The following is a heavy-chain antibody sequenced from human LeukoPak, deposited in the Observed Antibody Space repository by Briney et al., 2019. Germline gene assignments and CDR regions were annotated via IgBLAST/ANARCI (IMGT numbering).Heavy chain of an antibody. V-gene: IGHV3-23*01. CDR3: AKRSELITMIVVVITGYDY. D-gene: IGHD3-22*01. J-gene: IGHJ4*02. Sequence: PGGSLRLSCAASGFTFSSYAMSWVRQAPGKGLEWVSAISGSGGSTYYADSVKGRFTISKDNSKNTLYLQMNSLRAEDTAVYYCAKRSELITMIVVVITGYDYWGQGTLVTVSS. CDR2: ISGSGGST. CDR1: GFTFSSYA.